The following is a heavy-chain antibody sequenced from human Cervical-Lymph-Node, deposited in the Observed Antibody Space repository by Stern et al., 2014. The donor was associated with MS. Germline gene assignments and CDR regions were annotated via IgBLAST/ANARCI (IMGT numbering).Heavy chain of an antibody. D-gene: IGHD3-10*01. J-gene: IGHJ4*02. Sequence: EVQLVESGGGLVKPGGSLRLSCAASGFTFSNAWMSWVRQAPGKGLEWVGRIKSKTDGGTTDYAAHVKGRFTISRDDSKNTLYLQMNSLKTEDTAVYYCTTRKGMVRGVITDFDYWGQGTLVTVSS. CDR1: GFTFSNAW. CDR3: TTRKGMVRGVITDFDY. CDR2: IKSKTDGGTT. V-gene: IGHV3-15*01.